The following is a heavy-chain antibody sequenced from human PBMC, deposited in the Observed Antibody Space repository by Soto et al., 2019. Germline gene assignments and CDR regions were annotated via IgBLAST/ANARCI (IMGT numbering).Heavy chain of an antibody. J-gene: IGHJ3*02. Sequence: EVQLVESGGGLVKPGGSLRLSCAASGFTFSSYSMNWVRQAPGKGLEWVSSISSSSSYIYYADSVKGRFTISRDNAMNSLYLQMNSLRAEDTAVYYCASEGIAVADDAFDIWGQGTMVTVSS. CDR3: ASEGIAVADDAFDI. V-gene: IGHV3-21*01. CDR2: ISSSSSYI. CDR1: GFTFSSYS. D-gene: IGHD6-19*01.